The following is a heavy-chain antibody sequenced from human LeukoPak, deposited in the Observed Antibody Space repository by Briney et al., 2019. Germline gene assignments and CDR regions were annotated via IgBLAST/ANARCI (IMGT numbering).Heavy chain of an antibody. D-gene: IGHD2/OR15-2a*01. CDR2: TRNKASSYTT. J-gene: IGHJ6*03. CDR3: ALLSQASHYFTGV. V-gene: IGHV3-72*01. CDR1: GFIFSDNY. Sequence: GGSLRLSCTASGFIFSDNYVDWVRQAPREGLEWVGRTRNKASSYTTEYAVSVEGRFTISRDDSKNSVYLQMNSLKTDATAVYYCALLSQASHYFTGVWGSGTTVTVSS.